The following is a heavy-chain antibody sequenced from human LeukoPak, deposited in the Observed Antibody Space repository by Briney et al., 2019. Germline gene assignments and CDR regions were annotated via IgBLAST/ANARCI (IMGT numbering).Heavy chain of an antibody. CDR2: IYTSGST. CDR3: ARIVGAIFDY. J-gene: IGHJ4*02. D-gene: IGHD1-26*01. Sequence: PSETLSVTCTVSGGSISSYYWSWIRQPPGKGLEWIGYIYTSGSTNYNPSLKSRVTISVDTSKNQFSLKLSSVTAADTAVYYCARIVGAIFDYWGQGTLVTVSS. CDR1: GGSISSYY. V-gene: IGHV4-4*09.